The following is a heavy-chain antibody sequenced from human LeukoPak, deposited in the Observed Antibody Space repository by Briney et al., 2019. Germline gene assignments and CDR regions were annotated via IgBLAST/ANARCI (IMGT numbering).Heavy chain of an antibody. CDR1: GFTFSSSA. J-gene: IGHJ4*02. D-gene: IGHD3-3*01. CDR2: ISARGIST. Sequence: HPGGSLRLSCAASGFTFSSSAMSWVRQAPGKGLEWVSSISARGISTYYADSVKGRFTISRDNSKNTLYLQMNSLRGDDIGVYYCAKSFDFSNGHSPILTPFDSSGQGTLVSVSS. CDR3: AKSFDFSNGHSPILTPFDS. V-gene: IGHV3-23*01.